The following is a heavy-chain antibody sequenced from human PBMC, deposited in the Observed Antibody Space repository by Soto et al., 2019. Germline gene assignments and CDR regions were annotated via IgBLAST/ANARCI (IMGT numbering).Heavy chain of an antibody. CDR2: LTADSDDT. CDR1: GFTFSTHT. CDR3: AKGLARASLDF. V-gene: IGHV3-23*01. Sequence: EVQLLESGGTLVQPGGSLRLSCVASGFTFSTHTMNWVRQAPGKGLEWVSRLTADSDDTSYADSIKGRFTISRDNSKNTLYLQMNSLRAEDTAIYYCAKGLARASLDFWGQGALVTVSS. J-gene: IGHJ4*02. D-gene: IGHD3-9*01.